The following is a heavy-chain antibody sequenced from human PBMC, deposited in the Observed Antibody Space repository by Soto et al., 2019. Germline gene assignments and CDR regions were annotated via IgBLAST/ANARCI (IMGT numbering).Heavy chain of an antibody. J-gene: IGHJ4*02. CDR2: INYDGSKT. Sequence: QVQLVESGGGVVQPGKSLTLSCSASGFNFLYFGMHWVRQAPGKGPEWVAVINYDGSKTDYTDSVKGRFTLSRDNGKNTLQLEMKNLRDEDTAIYYCARGNDNGLRWSFDFWGQGTLVSVSS. CDR3: ARGNDNGLRWSFDF. D-gene: IGHD4-17*01. CDR1: GFNFLYFG. V-gene: IGHV3-33*01.